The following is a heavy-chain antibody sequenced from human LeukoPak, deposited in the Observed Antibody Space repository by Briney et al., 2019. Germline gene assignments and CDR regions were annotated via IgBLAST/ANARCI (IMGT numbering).Heavy chain of an antibody. CDR3: AKAYSSSSIFDY. J-gene: IGHJ4*02. CDR2: MYHSGNT. D-gene: IGHD6-6*01. CDR1: GYSISSGYY. Sequence: SETLSLTCTVSGYSISSGYYWGWIRQPPGKGLEWIGTMYHSGNTYYNPSLKSRVTISVDTSKNQFSLKLTSVTAADTAVYYCAKAYSSSSIFDYWGQGTLVTVSS. V-gene: IGHV4-38-2*02.